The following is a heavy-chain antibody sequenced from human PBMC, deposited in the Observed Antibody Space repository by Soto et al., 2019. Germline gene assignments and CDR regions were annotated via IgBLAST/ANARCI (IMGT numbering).Heavy chain of an antibody. J-gene: IGHJ6*02. D-gene: IGHD3-22*01. CDR3: ARDRGYYDSSGYYPTVYYYGMDV. Sequence: GGSLRLSCAASGFTFSDYYMSLIRQAPGKGLEWVSYIRNNGSTIYYADSVKGRFTISRDNSKNTLYLQMNSLRAEDTAVYYCARDRGYYDSSGYYPTVYYYGMDVWGQGTTVTVSS. CDR2: IRNNGSTI. V-gene: IGHV3-11*04. CDR1: GFTFSDYY.